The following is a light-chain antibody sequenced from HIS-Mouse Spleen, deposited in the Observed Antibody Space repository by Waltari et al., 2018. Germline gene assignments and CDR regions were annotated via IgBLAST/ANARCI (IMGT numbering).Light chain of an antibody. J-gene: IGLJ2*01. V-gene: IGLV2-14*03. CDR3: SSYTSSSTVV. CDR2: DVS. Sequence: QSALTQPASVSGSPGQSITISCTGTSSDVGGYNYVSWYQQHPGKAPKLMIYDVSNRPPGVSNRCAGSKSGNTASLTISGLQAEDEADYYCSSYTSSSTVVFGGGTKLTVL. CDR1: SSDVGGYNY.